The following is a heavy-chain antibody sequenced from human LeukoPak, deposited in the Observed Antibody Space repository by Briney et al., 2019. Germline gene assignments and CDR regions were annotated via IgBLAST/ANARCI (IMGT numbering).Heavy chain of an antibody. CDR1: GYTFISYY. CDR3: ARAGGSSSAWYIDY. CDR2: INPSGGST. Sequence: ASVKVSCKASGYTFISYYIHWVRQAPGQGLEWMGIINPSGGSTSYAQTLQGRVTMTRDTSTSTGFMDLTSLRSEDTAVYYCARAGGSSSAWYIDYWGQGTLVTVSS. J-gene: IGHJ4*02. D-gene: IGHD6-19*01. V-gene: IGHV1-46*01.